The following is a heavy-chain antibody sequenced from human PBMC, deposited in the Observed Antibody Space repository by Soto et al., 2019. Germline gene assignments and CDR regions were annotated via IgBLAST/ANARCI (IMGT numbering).Heavy chain of an antibody. CDR2: INAGNGNT. Sequence: QVQLVQSGAEVKKPGASVKVSCKASGYTFTSYAMHWVRQAPGQRLEWMGWINAGNGNTKYSQKFQGRVTITRDTSASTAYMELSSLRSEDTAVYYCARPLWLGESFDPWGQGTLVTVSS. CDR3: ARPLWLGESFDP. CDR1: GYTFTSYA. D-gene: IGHD3-10*01. V-gene: IGHV1-3*01. J-gene: IGHJ5*02.